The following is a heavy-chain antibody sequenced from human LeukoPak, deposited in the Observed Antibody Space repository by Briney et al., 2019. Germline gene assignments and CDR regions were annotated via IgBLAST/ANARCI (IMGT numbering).Heavy chain of an antibody. D-gene: IGHD2-2*01. V-gene: IGHV3-30-3*01. Sequence: PGGSLRLSCAASGFTFSSYAMHWVRQAPGKGLEWVAVISYDGSNKYYADSVKGRFTISRDNSKNTLYLQMNSLRAEDTAVYYCARDRGTRDLYYFDYWGQGTLVTVSS. CDR2: ISYDGSNK. J-gene: IGHJ4*02. CDR3: ARDRGTRDLYYFDY. CDR1: GFTFSSYA.